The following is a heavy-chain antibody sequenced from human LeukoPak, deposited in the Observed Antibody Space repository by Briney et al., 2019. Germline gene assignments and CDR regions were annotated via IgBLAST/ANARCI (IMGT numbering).Heavy chain of an antibody. D-gene: IGHD3-16*01. J-gene: IGHJ4*02. CDR1: GGSISSSNYY. CDR3: ARATSGGLYDY. CDR2: IYYSGST. V-gene: IGHV4-39*07. Sequence: SETLSLTCTVSGGSISSSNYYWGWIRQPPGKGLEWIGSIYYSGSTYYNPSLKSRVTISVDTSKNQFSLKLSSVTAADTAVYYCARATSGGLYDYWGQGTLVTVSS.